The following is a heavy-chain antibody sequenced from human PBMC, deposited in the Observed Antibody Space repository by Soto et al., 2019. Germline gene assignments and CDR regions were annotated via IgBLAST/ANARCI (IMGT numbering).Heavy chain of an antibody. CDR3: ARQFSYDFWSGYYFPDYYYYYGMDV. D-gene: IGHD3-3*01. J-gene: IGHJ6*02. CDR1: GGSISSSSNY. CDR2: IYYSGST. Sequence: LSLTCTVSGGSISSSSNYWGWIRQPPGKGLEWIGSIYYSGSTYYNPSLKSRVTISVDTSKNQFSLKLSSVTAADTAVYYCARQFSYDFWSGYYFPDYYYYYGMDVWGQGTTVTVSS. V-gene: IGHV4-39*01.